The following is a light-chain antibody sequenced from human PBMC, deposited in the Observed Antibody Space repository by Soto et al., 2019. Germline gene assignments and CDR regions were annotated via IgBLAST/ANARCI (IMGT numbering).Light chain of an antibody. CDR1: SSNIGAGYN. CDR3: QSYDSSLSGWV. J-gene: IGLJ3*02. V-gene: IGLV1-40*01. Sequence: QAVVTQPPSVSGAPGQRVTISCTGSSSNIGAGYNVHWYQQLPGTAPKLLIYGNSNRPSGVPDRFSGSKSGTSASLAITGLQAADEADYYCQSYDSSLSGWVFCGGTKLTVL. CDR2: GNS.